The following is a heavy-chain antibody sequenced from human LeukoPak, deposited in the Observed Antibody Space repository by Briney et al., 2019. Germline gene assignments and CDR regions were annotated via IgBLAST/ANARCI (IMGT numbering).Heavy chain of an antibody. CDR3: AKDLSSAITSDLVLDV. V-gene: IGHV3-11*01. J-gene: IGHJ6*02. D-gene: IGHD3-22*01. CDR2: IGSSGYSANLV. Sequence: GGSLRLSCAVSGFTFSDYYMSWIRQAPGKGLEWLSYIGSSGYSANLVYYADSVKGRFTISRDNVKNVLYLQMNSLRPEDTALYYCAKDLSSAITSDLVLDVWGQGTTV. CDR1: GFTFSDYY.